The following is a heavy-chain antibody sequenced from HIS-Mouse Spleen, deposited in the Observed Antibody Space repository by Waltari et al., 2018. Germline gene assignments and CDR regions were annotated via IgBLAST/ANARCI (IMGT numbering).Heavy chain of an antibody. CDR3: ARIAEGYSSGWYAFDY. J-gene: IGHJ4*02. V-gene: IGHV2-70*15. D-gene: IGHD6-19*01. CDR2: IDWDDDK. Sequence: QVTLRESGPALVKPTQTLTLTCTFSGFSLSTSGMCVSWIRQPPGKALEWLARIDWDDDKYYSTPLKTRLTISKDTSKNQVGLTMTNMDPVDTATYYCARIAEGYSSGWYAFDYWGQGTLVTVSS. CDR1: GFSLSTSGMC.